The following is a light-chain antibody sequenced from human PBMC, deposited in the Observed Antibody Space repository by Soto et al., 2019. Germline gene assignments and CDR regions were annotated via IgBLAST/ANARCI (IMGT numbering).Light chain of an antibody. J-gene: IGKJ2*01. CDR3: QQYESFSPYT. V-gene: IGKV1-5*01. CDR2: AAS. Sequence: DIQMTQSPYTLSAFVGDRVTITCRASQSVSSSLAWYQQKPGKAPKLLIYAASTLESGVSSRFSGSGFGTEFTLTISSLQPDDFVTYYCQQYESFSPYTFGQGTNVEIK. CDR1: QSVSSS.